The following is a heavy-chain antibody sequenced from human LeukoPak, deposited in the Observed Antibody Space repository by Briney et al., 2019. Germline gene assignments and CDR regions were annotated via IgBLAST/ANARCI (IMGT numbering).Heavy chain of an antibody. J-gene: IGHJ4*02. Sequence: PSETLSLTCTVSGGSISSSSYYWSWVRQPPGKGLEWIGYIYYSGSTNYNPSLKSRVTMSVDTSKNQFSLNLSSVTVADTAVYYCARAPYSSSWYYFDYWGQGTLVTVSS. CDR3: ARAPYSSSWYYFDY. D-gene: IGHD6-13*01. CDR1: GGSISSSSYY. CDR2: IYYSGST. V-gene: IGHV4-61*01.